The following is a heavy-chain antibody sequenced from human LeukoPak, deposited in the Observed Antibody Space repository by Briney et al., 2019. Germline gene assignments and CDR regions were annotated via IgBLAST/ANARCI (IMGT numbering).Heavy chain of an antibody. CDR2: ISSSSTII. J-gene: IGHJ1*01. CDR3: AKAGGGTTRKGHFQH. V-gene: IGHV3-48*01. D-gene: IGHD1-1*01. Sequence: GGSLRLSCAASGFTFSSHSMNWVRQTPGKGLEWISYISSSSTIIHYADSVKGRFTISRDDAKNTLYLQMNSLRAEDTAVYYCAKAGGGTTRKGHFQHWGQGTLVTVSS. CDR1: GFTFSSHS.